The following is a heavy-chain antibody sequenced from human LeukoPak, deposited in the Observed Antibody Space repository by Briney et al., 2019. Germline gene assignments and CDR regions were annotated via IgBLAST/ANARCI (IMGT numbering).Heavy chain of an antibody. CDR1: GFTFSSYS. V-gene: IGHV3-21*01. J-gene: IGHJ4*02. CDR3: ARGHYDFWSGYPVRPLDY. D-gene: IGHD3-3*01. Sequence: GGSLRLSCAASGFTFSSYSMNWVRQAPGKGLEWVSSISSSSYIYYADSVKGRFTISRDNAKNSLYLQMNSLRAEDTAVYYCARGHYDFWSGYPVRPLDYWGQGTLVTVSS. CDR2: ISSSSYI.